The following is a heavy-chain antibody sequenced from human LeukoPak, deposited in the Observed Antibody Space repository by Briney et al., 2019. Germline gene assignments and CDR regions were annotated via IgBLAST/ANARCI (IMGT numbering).Heavy chain of an antibody. J-gene: IGHJ4*02. CDR3: ARDRVAYCGGDCYSREVDY. D-gene: IGHD2-21*02. CDR1: GFTFSSYY. CDR2: ISSSTSFM. V-gene: IGHV3-21*01. Sequence: GGSLRLSCAASGFTFSSYYMSWVRQAPGKGLEWVSSISSSTSFMFYADSVKGRFTISRDNSKNTLYLQMNSLRAEDTAVYYCARDRVAYCGGDCYSREVDYWGQGTLVTVSS.